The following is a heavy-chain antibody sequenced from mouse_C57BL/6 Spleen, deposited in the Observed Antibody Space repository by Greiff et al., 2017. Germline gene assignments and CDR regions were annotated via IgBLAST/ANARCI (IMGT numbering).Heavy chain of an antibody. CDR2: IYPGSGST. CDR3: ARRGVVASDD. D-gene: IGHD1-1*01. J-gene: IGHJ2*01. CDR1: GYTFTSYW. V-gene: IGHV1-55*01. Sequence: QVHVKQPGAELVKPGASVKMSCKASGYTFTSYWITWVKQRPGQGLEWIGDIYPGSGSTNYHEKFKSKATLTVDTSSSTAYMQLSSPTPEDSAVYYCARRGVVASDDWSQGTTLTVSS.